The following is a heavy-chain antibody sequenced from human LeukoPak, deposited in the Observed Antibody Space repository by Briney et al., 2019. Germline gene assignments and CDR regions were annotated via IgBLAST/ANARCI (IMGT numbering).Heavy chain of an antibody. CDR2: IIPILGIA. V-gene: IGHV1-69*04. D-gene: IGHD3-9*01. CDR3: ARAVNAGVLVIIDDAFDI. CDR1: GGTFSSYA. J-gene: IGHJ3*02. Sequence: ASVKVSCKASGGTFSSYAISWVRQAPGQGLEWMGRIIPILGIANYAQEFQGRVTITADKSTSTAYMELSSLRSEDTAVYYCARAVNAGVLVIIDDAFDIWGQGTMVTVSS.